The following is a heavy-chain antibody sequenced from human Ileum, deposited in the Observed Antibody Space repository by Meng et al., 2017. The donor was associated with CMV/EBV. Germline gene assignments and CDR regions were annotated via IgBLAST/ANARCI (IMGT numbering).Heavy chain of an antibody. CDR1: GGSVSSGSYY. CDR2: IYYSEST. Sequence: GGSVSSGSYYWSWIRQPPGKGLEWIGYIYYSESTNYNPSLKSRVTISVDTSKNQFSLKLSSVTAADTAVYYCARLVPAAQIHWYFDLWGRGTLVTVSS. J-gene: IGHJ2*01. D-gene: IGHD2-2*01. CDR3: ARLVPAAQIHWYFDL. V-gene: IGHV4-61*07.